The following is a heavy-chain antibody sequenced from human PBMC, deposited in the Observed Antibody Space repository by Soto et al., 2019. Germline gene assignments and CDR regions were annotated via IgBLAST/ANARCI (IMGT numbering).Heavy chain of an antibody. CDR2: ISGSGGST. Sequence: GGSLRLSCAASGFTFSSYAMSWVRQAPGKGLEWVSAISGSGGSTYYADSVKGRLSISRDNSKNTLYLQMNSLRAEDTAVYYCAKGLRSRFLELLPSYYYYGMDVWGQGTTVTVSS. CDR1: GFTFSSYA. CDR3: AKGLRSRFLELLPSYYYYGMDV. V-gene: IGHV3-23*01. J-gene: IGHJ6*02. D-gene: IGHD3-3*01.